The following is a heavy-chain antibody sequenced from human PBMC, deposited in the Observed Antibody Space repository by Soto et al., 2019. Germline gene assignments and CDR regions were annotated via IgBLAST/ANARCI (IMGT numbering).Heavy chain of an antibody. V-gene: IGHV1-18*01. J-gene: IGHJ5*02. D-gene: IGHD2-15*01. Sequence: QVQLVQSGAEVMKPGASVKVSCKASGYTFTSYGISWVRQAPGQGLEWMGWISAYNGNTNYARKLQGRVTMTTDTSTSTAYMELRSLRSDDTVVYYSARNKGGGSWTDHWFDPWGQGTLVTVSS. CDR2: ISAYNGNT. CDR3: ARNKGGGSWTDHWFDP. CDR1: GYTFTSYG.